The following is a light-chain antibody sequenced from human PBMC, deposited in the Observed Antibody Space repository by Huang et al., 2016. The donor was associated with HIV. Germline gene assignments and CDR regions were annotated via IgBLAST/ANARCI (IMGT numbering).Light chain of an antibody. J-gene: IGKJ3*01. V-gene: IGKV1-27*01. CDR2: CAS. Sequence: DIQMTQSPSSLSASVGDRLTITCRASQAISSYLAWYQQKPGKVPKLLIYCASTLQSGVPSRVSGGGSGTDFTLTISSLQPEDVATYYCQKYNYAPPTFGPGTKVHI. CDR3: QKYNYAPPT. CDR1: QAISSY.